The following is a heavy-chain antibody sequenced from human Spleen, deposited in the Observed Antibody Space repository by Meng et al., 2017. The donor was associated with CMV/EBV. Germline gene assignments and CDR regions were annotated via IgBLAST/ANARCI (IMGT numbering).Heavy chain of an antibody. V-gene: IGHV2-26*01. CDR2: IFSNDEK. D-gene: IGHD6-19*01. CDR1: FALSNARMG. J-gene: IGHJ4*02. CDR3: ARIVGQWHTYYFDY. Sequence: FALSNARMGVSWLRQPPGKALEWLAHIFSNDEKSYSTSLKSRFTISKDTSKSQVVLTMTNMDPVDTATYYCARIVGQWHTYYFDYWGQGTLVTVSS.